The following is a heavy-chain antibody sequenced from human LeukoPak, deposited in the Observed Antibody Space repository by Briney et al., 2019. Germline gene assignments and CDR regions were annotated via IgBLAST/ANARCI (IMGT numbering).Heavy chain of an antibody. CDR1: GYTFTSYG. Sequence: GASVKVSCKASGYTFTSYGISWVRQAPGQGLEWMGWISAYNGNTNYAQKLQGRVTMTTDTSTSTAYMELRSLRSDDTAVYYCARDRLDIVVVPAAMGYWGQGTLVTVSS. CDR2: ISAYNGNT. V-gene: IGHV1-18*01. J-gene: IGHJ4*02. CDR3: ARDRLDIVVVPAAMGY. D-gene: IGHD2-2*01.